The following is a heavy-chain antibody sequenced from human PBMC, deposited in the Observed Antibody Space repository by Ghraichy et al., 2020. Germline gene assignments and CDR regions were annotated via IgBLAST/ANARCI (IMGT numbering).Heavy chain of an antibody. V-gene: IGHV4-39*02. CDR1: GGSISSSSYY. CDR2: IYYSGST. J-gene: IGHJ4*02. Sequence: ETLSLTCTVSGGSISSSSYYWGWIRQPPGKGLEWIGSIYYSGSTYYNPSLKSRVTISVDTSKNQFSLKLSSVTAADTAVYYCARDYYDSSGYYDSSVIDYWGQGTLVTVSS. CDR3: ARDYYDSSGYYDSSVIDY. D-gene: IGHD3-22*01.